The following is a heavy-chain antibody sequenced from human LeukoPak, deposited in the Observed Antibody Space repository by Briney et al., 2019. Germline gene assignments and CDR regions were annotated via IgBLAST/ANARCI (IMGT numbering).Heavy chain of an antibody. D-gene: IGHD2-2*01. J-gene: IGHJ5*02. CDR2: IYHSGST. V-gene: IGHV4-59*12. Sequence: SETLSLTCTVSGGSISSLYWSWVRQPPGKGLEWIGEIYHSGSTNYNPSLKSRVTISVDKSKNQFSLKLSSVTAADTAVYYCARVGEIGYCSSTSCYSNWFDPWGQGTPVTVSS. CDR3: ARVGEIGYCSSTSCYSNWFDP. CDR1: GGSISSLYW.